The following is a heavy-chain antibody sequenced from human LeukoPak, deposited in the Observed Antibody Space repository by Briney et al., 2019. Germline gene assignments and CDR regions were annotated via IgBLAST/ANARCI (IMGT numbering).Heavy chain of an antibody. CDR2: IYSGGNT. CDR3: ARGIAVAGNLGTFDY. D-gene: IGHD6-19*01. Sequence: GGSLRLSCAASGFTVRNSYMSWVRQAPGKGLEWVSLIYSGGNTYYADSVKGRFTISRDNSKNTLYLQMNSLRVEDTAVYYCARGIAVAGNLGTFDYWGQGTLVTVSS. J-gene: IGHJ4*02. V-gene: IGHV3-66*01. CDR1: GFTVRNSY.